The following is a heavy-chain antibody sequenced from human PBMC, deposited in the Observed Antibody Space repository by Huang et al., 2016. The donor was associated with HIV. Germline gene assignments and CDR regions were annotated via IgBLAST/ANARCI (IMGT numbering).Heavy chain of an antibody. J-gene: IGHJ4*02. V-gene: IGHV4-59*11. D-gene: IGHD3-3*01. CDR1: GGSISTHY. CDR3: ARDHHDFWRGYRRMYFFDH. CDR2: IDYSGST. Sequence: QVQLQESGPGLVKPSETLSLTCTVSGGSISTHYWCWLRQPPGKGLEWIGSIDYSGSTTYSPSLKSRVTILLDTSKNQFSLRVNSVTAADTAMYYCARDHHDFWRGYRRMYFFDHWGQGTLVTVSS.